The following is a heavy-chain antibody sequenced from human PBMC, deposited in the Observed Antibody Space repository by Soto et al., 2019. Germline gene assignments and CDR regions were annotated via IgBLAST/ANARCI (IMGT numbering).Heavy chain of an antibody. J-gene: IGHJ3*02. CDR3: AKDSGRYWRSFDI. Sequence: GGSLRLSCAASGFTFSSYAMSWVRQAPGKGLEWVSDISGSGRSTYYEDSVKGRFTIARDNSKNTLYLPMNSVRAEDTALYYCAKDSGRYWRSFDIWGQGTMVTVSS. CDR2: ISGSGRST. CDR1: GFTFSSYA. D-gene: IGHD1-26*01. V-gene: IGHV3-23*01.